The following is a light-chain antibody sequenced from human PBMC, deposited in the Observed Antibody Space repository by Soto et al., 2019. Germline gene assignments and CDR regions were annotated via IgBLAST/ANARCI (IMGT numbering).Light chain of an antibody. J-gene: IGLJ2*01. CDR2: AVN. V-gene: IGLV2-8*01. Sequence: QSVLTQPPSASGSRGQSVTISCTGTSSDVGGYNYVSWYQQYPGKAPKLMIYAVNRRPSGVPDRFSGSKSGNTASLTVSGLQAEDESEYYCSSYAGNNNVIFGGGTKLTVL. CDR3: SSYAGNNNVI. CDR1: SSDVGGYNY.